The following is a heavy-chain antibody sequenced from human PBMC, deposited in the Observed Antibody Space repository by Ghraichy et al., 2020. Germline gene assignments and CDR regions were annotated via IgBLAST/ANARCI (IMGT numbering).Heavy chain of an antibody. J-gene: IGHJ4*02. CDR1: GFTFSDYY. V-gene: IGHV3-11*06. Sequence: GESLNISCAASGFTFSDYYMSWIRQAPGKGLEWVSYISSSSSYTNYADSVKGRFTISRDNAKNSLYLQMNSLRAEDTAVYYCARVGYSGSYPGLDYWGQGTLVTVSS. D-gene: IGHD1-26*01. CDR2: ISSSSSYT. CDR3: ARVGYSGSYPGLDY.